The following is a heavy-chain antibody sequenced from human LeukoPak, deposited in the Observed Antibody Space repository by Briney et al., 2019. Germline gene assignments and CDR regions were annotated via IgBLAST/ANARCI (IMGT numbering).Heavy chain of an antibody. Sequence: SETLSLTCTVSGGSISSYYWSWIRQPPGKGLEWIGEINHSGSTNYNPSLKSRVTISVDTSKNQFSLKLSSVTAADTAVYYCARVSHYYGSGSPTWGQGTLVTVSS. D-gene: IGHD3-10*01. CDR3: ARVSHYYGSGSPT. V-gene: IGHV4-34*01. CDR1: GGSISSYY. CDR2: INHSGST. J-gene: IGHJ4*02.